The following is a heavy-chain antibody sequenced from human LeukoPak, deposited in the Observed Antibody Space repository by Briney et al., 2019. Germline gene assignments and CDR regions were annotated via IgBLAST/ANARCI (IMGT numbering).Heavy chain of an antibody. Sequence: GESLKISCKGSEYTFTSYYIGWVRQMPGKGLEWMGIIYPGDSDSDTRYSPSFQGQVTFSADKSITTAYLQWSRLQASDTAMYYCARQYINSSPFDYWGQGTLVTVSS. CDR1: EYTFTSYY. CDR2: IYPGDSDSDT. J-gene: IGHJ4*02. D-gene: IGHD6-6*01. CDR3: ARQYINSSPFDY. V-gene: IGHV5-51*01.